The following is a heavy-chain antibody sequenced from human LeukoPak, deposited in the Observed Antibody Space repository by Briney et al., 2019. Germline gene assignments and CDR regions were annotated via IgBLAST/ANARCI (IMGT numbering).Heavy chain of an antibody. V-gene: IGHV4-59*08. CDR1: GGSINNYY. J-gene: IGHJ4*02. CDR3: TRIQVVPAVTPGSDFDY. D-gene: IGHD2-2*01. CDR2: IYYSGST. Sequence: PSETLSLTCTVSGGSINNYYWSWIRQPPGKGLEWIGYIYYSGSTNYNPSLKSRVTISVDRSKNQFSLKLRSVTAADTAVYYCTRIQVVPAVTPGSDFDYWGQGTLVTVSS.